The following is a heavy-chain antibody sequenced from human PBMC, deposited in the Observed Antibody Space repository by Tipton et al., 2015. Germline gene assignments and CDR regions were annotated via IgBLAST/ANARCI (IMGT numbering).Heavy chain of an antibody. CDR1: GGSFSGYY. J-gene: IGHJ6*02. D-gene: IGHD3-10*01. CDR2: IYYTGST. V-gene: IGHV4-59*01. CDR3: ARFRYYGSESERGYFHGLDV. Sequence: TLSLTCAVYGGSFSGYYWSWIRQPPGKGLECIGYIYYTGSTHYNPSLKSRVTISVDTSKSQFFLKLSSVTAADTAVYYCARFRYYGSESERGYFHGLDVWGQGTTVTVSS.